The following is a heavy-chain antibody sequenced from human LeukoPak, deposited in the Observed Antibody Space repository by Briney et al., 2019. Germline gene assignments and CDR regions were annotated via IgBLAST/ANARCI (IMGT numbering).Heavy chain of an antibody. J-gene: IGHJ4*02. Sequence: GGSLRLSCAASGFTFSSYEVNWVRQAPGKGLEWVSYISSSGSTIYYADSVKGRFTISRDNAKNSLYLQMNSLRAEDTAVYYCARGEDYCSSTSCYLPVDYWGQGTLVTVSS. CDR2: ISSSGSTI. CDR3: ARGEDYCSSTSCYLPVDY. V-gene: IGHV3-48*03. CDR1: GFTFSSYE. D-gene: IGHD2-2*01.